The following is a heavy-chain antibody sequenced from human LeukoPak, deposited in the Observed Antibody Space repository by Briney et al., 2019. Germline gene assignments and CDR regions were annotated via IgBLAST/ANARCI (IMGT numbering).Heavy chain of an antibody. D-gene: IGHD1-26*01. CDR1: GVSFSGYY. Sequence: PSETLSLTCAVYGVSFSGYYWSWIRQPPGKGLEWIGEINHSGSTNYNPSLKSRVTISVDTSKNQFSLKLSSVTAADTAVYYCASTGGSWVRAYFDYWGQGTLVTVSS. CDR3: ASTGGSWVRAYFDY. J-gene: IGHJ4*02. V-gene: IGHV4-34*01. CDR2: INHSGST.